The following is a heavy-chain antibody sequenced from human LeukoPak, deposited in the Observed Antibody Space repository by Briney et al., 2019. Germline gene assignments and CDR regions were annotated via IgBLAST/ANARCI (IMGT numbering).Heavy chain of an antibody. D-gene: IGHD7-27*01. J-gene: IGHJ4*02. Sequence: QPGGSLRLSCTASGFTFSSYTMTWVRQAPGKGLKWVSTITTGDGNTCYADSVKGRFTVSRDDSKNTLYLQMNSLRAEDTAVYYCAKDGGLWVSAHWGDSWGRGTLVTVSS. CDR2: ITTGDGNT. CDR1: GFTFSSYT. CDR3: AKDGGLWVSAHWGDS. V-gene: IGHV3-23*01.